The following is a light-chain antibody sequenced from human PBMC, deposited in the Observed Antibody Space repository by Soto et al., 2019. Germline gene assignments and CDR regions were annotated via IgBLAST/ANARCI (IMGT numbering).Light chain of an antibody. CDR2: DTS. J-gene: IGLJ2*01. V-gene: IGLV7-46*01. CDR3: LLPYSGAPGL. CDR1: TGAVTSGHY. Sequence: QAVVTQEPSLTVSPGGTVTLTCGSSTGAVTSGHYPYWFQQKPGQAPRTLIYDTSNKHSWTPARFSGSLLGGKAALTLSGAQPEDEAEYYCLLPYSGAPGLFGGGTKVTVL.